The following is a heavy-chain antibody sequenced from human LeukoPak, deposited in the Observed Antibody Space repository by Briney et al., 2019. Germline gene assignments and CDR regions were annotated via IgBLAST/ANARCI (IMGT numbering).Heavy chain of an antibody. D-gene: IGHD5-18*01. V-gene: IGHV4-30-4*01. CDR1: GGSISSGDYY. CDR2: IYYSGST. Sequence: PSETLSLTCTVSGGSISSGDYYWSWIRQPPGKGLEWIGYIYYSGSTYYNPSLKSRVTISVDTSKNQFSLKLSSVTAADTAVYYCASSRIQLWSLDYWGQGTLVTVSS. J-gene: IGHJ4*02. CDR3: ASSRIQLWSLDY.